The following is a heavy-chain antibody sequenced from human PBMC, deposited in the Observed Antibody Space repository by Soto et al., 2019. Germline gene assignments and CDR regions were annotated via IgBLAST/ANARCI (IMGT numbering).Heavy chain of an antibody. V-gene: IGHV1-8*01. CDR1: GYTFTSYD. Sequence: ASVKVFCKASGYTFTSYDINWVRQATGQGLEWMGWMNPNSGNTGYAQKFQGRVTMTRNTSISTAYMELSSLRSEDTAVYYCARGRSSTSWSFYYYYGMDVWGQGTTVTVSS. CDR2: MNPNSGNT. J-gene: IGHJ6*02. D-gene: IGHD2-2*01. CDR3: ARGRSSTSWSFYYYYGMDV.